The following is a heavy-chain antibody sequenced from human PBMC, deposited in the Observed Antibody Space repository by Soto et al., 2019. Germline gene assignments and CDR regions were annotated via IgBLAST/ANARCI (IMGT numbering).Heavy chain of an antibody. CDR2: IIPIFGTA. J-gene: IGHJ4*02. D-gene: IGHD5-12*01. CDR1: GGTFSSYA. Sequence: QVQLVQSGAEVKKPGSSVKVSCKASGGTFSSYAISWVRQAPGQGLEWMGGIIPIFGTANYAQKVQGRVTITADESTSTGYMELSSLRSEDTAVYFCARVPVGGDGYAPYYFDYWGQGTLVTVSS. V-gene: IGHV1-69*12. CDR3: ARVPVGGDGYAPYYFDY.